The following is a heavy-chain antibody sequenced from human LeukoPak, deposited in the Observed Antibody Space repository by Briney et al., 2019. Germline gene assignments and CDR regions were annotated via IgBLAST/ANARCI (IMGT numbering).Heavy chain of an antibody. D-gene: IGHD2-21*01. J-gene: IGHJ4*02. CDR1: GFAFSSYA. V-gene: IGHV3-23*01. CDR3: AKDCCGTSLFDY. Sequence: GGSLRLSCAASGFAFSSYAMSWVRQAPGKGLEYVSGISNTGGRTYYADSMKGRFTISRDNSKNTVYLQMNSLRAEDTAAYYCAKDCCGTSLFDYWGQGTLVTVSS. CDR2: ISNTGGRT.